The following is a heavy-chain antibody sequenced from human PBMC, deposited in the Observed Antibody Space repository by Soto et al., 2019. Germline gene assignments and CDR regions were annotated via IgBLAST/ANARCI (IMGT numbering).Heavy chain of an antibody. CDR1: GFTFRSYA. Sequence: PGGSLRLSCAASGFTFRSYAMAWVRQTPGKGLEWVSAISGSGGSTYYADSVKGRFTISRDNSNNTLYLQMNSLRVEDTGVYYCTRGPRPTSTGTGAFWGQGTLVTVSS. V-gene: IGHV3-23*01. CDR2: ISGSGGST. CDR3: TRGPRPTSTGTGAF. D-gene: IGHD1-1*01. J-gene: IGHJ4*02.